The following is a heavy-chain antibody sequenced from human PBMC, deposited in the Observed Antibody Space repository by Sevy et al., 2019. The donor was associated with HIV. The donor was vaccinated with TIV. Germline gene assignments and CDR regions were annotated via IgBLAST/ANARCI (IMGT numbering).Heavy chain of an antibody. Sequence: SETLSLTCTVSGGSISSYYWSWIRQPPGKGLEWIGYIYYSGSTNYNPSLKSRVTISVDTSKNQFSLKLSSVTAADTAVYYCARVDCSSTSCSSYYYHYGMDVWGQGTTVTVSS. CDR2: IYYSGST. V-gene: IGHV4-59*01. CDR1: GGSISSYY. CDR3: ARVDCSSTSCSSYYYHYGMDV. D-gene: IGHD2-2*01. J-gene: IGHJ6*02.